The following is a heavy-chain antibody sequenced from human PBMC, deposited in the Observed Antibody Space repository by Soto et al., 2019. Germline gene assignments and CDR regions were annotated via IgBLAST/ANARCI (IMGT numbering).Heavy chain of an antibody. V-gene: IGHV4-4*02. J-gene: IGHJ3*01. CDR2: IFHSVNT. CDR3: VKNGWYSADV. CDR1: GVSVNSDNW. D-gene: IGHD6-19*01. Sequence: LSLTCAVSGVSVNSDNWWSWLRQPPGKGLEWIGEIFHSVNTNYNPSLKSRVTISVDKSKNHFSLTLTSVTAADTAVYYCVKNGWYSADVWGRGT.